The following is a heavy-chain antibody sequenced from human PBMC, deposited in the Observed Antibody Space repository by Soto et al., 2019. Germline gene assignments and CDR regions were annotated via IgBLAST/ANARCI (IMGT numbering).Heavy chain of an antibody. V-gene: IGHV4-30-2*01. CDR3: ARGPPIGR. J-gene: IGHJ4*02. D-gene: IGHD2-15*01. Sequence: SETLSLTCAVSCGSISSGGYSWSWIRQPPGKGLEWIGYIYHSGSTYYNPSLKSRVTISVDRSKNQFSLKLSSVTAADTAVYYCARGPPIGRWGQGTLVTVSS. CDR1: CGSISSGGYS. CDR2: IYHSGST.